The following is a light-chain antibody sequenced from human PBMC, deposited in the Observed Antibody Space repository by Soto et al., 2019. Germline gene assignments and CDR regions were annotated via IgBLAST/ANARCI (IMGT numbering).Light chain of an antibody. Sequence: ETVLTQSPGTLSLSPGERATLSSRASQDIRSNYLAWYRQTPGQAPRLLIYGASKRASGIADRFSGSGSGTDFTLIISRLEPEDFALYYCQQYDSSPWTFGHGTKVEIK. V-gene: IGKV3-20*01. CDR2: GAS. CDR3: QQYDSSPWT. CDR1: QDIRSNY. J-gene: IGKJ1*01.